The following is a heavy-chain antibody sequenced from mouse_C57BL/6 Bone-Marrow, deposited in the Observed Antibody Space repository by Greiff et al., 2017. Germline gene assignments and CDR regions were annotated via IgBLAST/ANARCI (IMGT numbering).Heavy chain of an antibody. D-gene: IGHD4-1*01. CDR1: GYTFTSYG. Sequence: VQGVESGAELARPGASVKLSCKASGYTFTSYGISWVKQRTGQGLEWIGEIYPRSGNTHYNEKFKGKATLTVDKSSSTAYMELRSLTSEDSAVYFWARSNWDEFYYFDYWGQGTTLTVSS. J-gene: IGHJ2*01. CDR2: IYPRSGNT. V-gene: IGHV1-81*01. CDR3: ARSNWDEFYYFDY.